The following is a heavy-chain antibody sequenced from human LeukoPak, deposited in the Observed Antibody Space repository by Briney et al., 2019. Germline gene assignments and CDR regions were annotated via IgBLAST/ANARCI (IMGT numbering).Heavy chain of an antibody. CDR3: AREIGIAAAWFDP. CDR1: GFTFSSYW. V-gene: IGHV3-7*03. Sequence: GGSLRLSCAASGFTFSSYWMSWVRQAPGKGLEWVANIKQDGSEKYYVDSVKGRFTISRDNAKNSLYLQMNSLRAEDTAVYYCAREIGIAAAWFDPWGQGTLVTVSS. D-gene: IGHD6-13*01. CDR2: IKQDGSEK. J-gene: IGHJ5*02.